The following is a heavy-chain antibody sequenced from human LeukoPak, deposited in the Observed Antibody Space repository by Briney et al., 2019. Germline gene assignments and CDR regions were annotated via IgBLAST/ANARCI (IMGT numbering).Heavy chain of an antibody. V-gene: IGHV3-53*01. Sequence: GGSLRLSCAASGFTVSSNSMSWVRQAPGKGLEWVSVIYSGGNTDYADSVKGRFTISRDSSKNTLYLQMDSLRAEDTAMYYCTRAARGGFYYGLDVWGRGTTVTVSS. CDR2: IYSGGNT. D-gene: IGHD3-10*01. CDR3: TRAARGGFYYGLDV. J-gene: IGHJ6*02. CDR1: GFTVSSNS.